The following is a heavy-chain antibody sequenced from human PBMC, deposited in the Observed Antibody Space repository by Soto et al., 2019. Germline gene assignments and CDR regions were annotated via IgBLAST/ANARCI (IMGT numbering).Heavy chain of an antibody. CDR1: GYIFNGYW. Sequence: GESLRISCRGSGYIFNGYWIGWVRQLPGKGLEWMGVIYPGDSETIYSPSFRGQVIISADKSIRTAYLQWTSLKASDTGMYYCARREGTGWGYWGQGTQVTVSS. CDR3: ARREGTGWGY. J-gene: IGHJ4*02. CDR2: IYPGDSET. D-gene: IGHD6-19*01. V-gene: IGHV5-51*01.